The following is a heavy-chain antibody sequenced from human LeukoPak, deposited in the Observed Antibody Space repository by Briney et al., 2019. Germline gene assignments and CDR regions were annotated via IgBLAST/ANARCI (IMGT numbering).Heavy chain of an antibody. Sequence: ETLSLTCTVSGGSISSSSYYWGWIRQPPGKGLEWIGSIYYSGSTYYNPSHKSRVTISVDTSKNQFSLKLSSVTAADTAVYYCARLPVGATYFDYWGQGTLVTVSS. CDR3: ARLPVGATYFDY. CDR2: IYYSGST. D-gene: IGHD1-26*01. V-gene: IGHV4-39*01. CDR1: GGSISSSSYY. J-gene: IGHJ4*02.